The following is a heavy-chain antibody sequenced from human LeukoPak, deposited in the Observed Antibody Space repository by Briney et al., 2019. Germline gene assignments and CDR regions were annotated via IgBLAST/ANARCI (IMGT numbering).Heavy chain of an antibody. J-gene: IGHJ4*02. CDR1: GFTYSSYS. V-gene: IGHV3-21*01. CDR3: LTTYSSHWYNEGNY. Sequence: PGGSLRLSCAASGFTYSSYSMNWVRQAPGKGLEWVSSISSSSSYIYYADSVKGRFTISRDNAKNSLYLQMNSLRADDTAVYFCLTTYSSHWYNEGNYWGQGTLVTVSS. CDR2: ISSSSSYI. D-gene: IGHD6-19*01.